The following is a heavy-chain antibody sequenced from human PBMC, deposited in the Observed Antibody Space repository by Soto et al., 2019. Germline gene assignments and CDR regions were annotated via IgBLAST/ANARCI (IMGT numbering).Heavy chain of an antibody. CDR1: GDTFTSYA. J-gene: IGHJ4*02. CDR3: AGGTGDYYPPSAY. V-gene: IGHV1-3*01. Sequence: GTSVKVSCKASGDTFTSYAMRWVRQSPGQRLEWMGGINVVNGKAKYSQKFQGRVTITGDASASTAFMELSSLRSEDTAVYYCAGGTGDYYPPSAYRGQGTLVTVSS. CDR2: INVVNGKA. D-gene: IGHD7-27*01.